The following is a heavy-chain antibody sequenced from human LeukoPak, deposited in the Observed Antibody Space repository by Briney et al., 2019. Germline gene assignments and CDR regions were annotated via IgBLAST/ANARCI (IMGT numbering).Heavy chain of an antibody. CDR3: ARGGDRRGTALDYFDY. J-gene: IGHJ4*02. CDR1: GYTFTSYY. CDR2: INPNSGGT. V-gene: IGHV1-2*02. Sequence: ASVKVSCKASGYTFTSYYMHWVRQAPGQGLEWMGWINPNSGGTNYAQKFQGRVTMTRDTSISTAYMELSRLRSDDTAVYYCARGGDRRGTALDYFDYWGRGTLVTVSS. D-gene: IGHD3-16*01.